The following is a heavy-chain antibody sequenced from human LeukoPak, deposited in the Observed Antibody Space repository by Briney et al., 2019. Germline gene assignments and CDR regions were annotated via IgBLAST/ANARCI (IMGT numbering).Heavy chain of an antibody. Sequence: GGSVKLSCKASGYTFSGYYMNWVRQAPGQGLEWMGWINANSGGTNYAEKLQGRVTMTRDKSKSTVYMEMNRLRAEDTAVYYCAITRGKDFDYCGQGTLVTVSS. CDR2: INANSGGT. J-gene: IGHJ4*02. V-gene: IGHV1-2*02. CDR3: AITRGKDFDY. D-gene: IGHD3-10*01. CDR1: GYTFSGYY.